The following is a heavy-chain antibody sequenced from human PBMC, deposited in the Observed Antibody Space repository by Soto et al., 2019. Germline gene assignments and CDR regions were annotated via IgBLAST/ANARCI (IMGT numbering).Heavy chain of an antibody. CDR2: ISYDGNNK. D-gene: IGHD1-26*01. V-gene: IGHV3-30-3*01. J-gene: IGHJ4*02. Sequence: ESGGGVVQPGRSLRLSCAASGFTFSSYAMHWVRQAPGKGLEWVAVISYDGNNKYYADSVKGRFTISRDNSKNTLYLQMNSLRAEDTAVYYCARGSGGSYFREFDYWGQGTLVTVSS. CDR3: ARGSGGSYFREFDY. CDR1: GFTFSSYA.